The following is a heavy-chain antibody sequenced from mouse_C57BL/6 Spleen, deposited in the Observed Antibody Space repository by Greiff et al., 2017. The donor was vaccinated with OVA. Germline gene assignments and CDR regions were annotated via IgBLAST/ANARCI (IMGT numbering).Heavy chain of an antibody. Sequence: QVQLQQSGAELVKPGASVKLSCKASGYTFTSYWMQWVKQRPGQGLEWIGEIDPSDSYTNYNQKFKGKATLTVDTSSSTAYMQLSSLTSEDSAVYYCARWGGYDWYFDVWGTGTTVTVSS. V-gene: IGHV1-50*01. CDR2: IDPSDSYT. D-gene: IGHD2-2*01. CDR3: ARWGGYDWYFDV. CDR1: GYTFTSYW. J-gene: IGHJ1*03.